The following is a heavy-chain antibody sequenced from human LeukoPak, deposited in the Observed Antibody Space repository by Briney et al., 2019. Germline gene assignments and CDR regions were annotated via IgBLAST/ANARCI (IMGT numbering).Heavy chain of an antibody. CDR1: GYTLTELS. D-gene: IGHD3-22*01. J-gene: IGHJ4*02. Sequence: EASVKVSCKVSGYTLTELSMHWVRQAPGKGLEWMGGFDPEDGETIYAQKFQGRVTMTEDTSTDTAYMELSSLRSEDTAVYYCATDQKRGYYDSSGYSFDYWGQGALVTVSS. CDR2: FDPEDGET. CDR3: ATDQKRGYYDSSGYSFDY. V-gene: IGHV1-24*01.